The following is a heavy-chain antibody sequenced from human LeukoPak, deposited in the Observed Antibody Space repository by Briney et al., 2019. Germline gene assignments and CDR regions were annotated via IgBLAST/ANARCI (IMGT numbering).Heavy chain of an antibody. CDR3: AREAAGSVDY. V-gene: IGHV4-34*01. J-gene: IGHJ4*02. D-gene: IGHD6-13*01. CDR1: GGSFSGYY. CDR2: INHSGST. Sequence: PSETLSLTCAVYGGSFSGYYWSWIRQPPGKGLEWIGEINHSGSTNYSPSLKSRVTISVDTPKNQFSLKLSSVTAADAAVYYCAREAAGSVDYWGQGTLVTVSS.